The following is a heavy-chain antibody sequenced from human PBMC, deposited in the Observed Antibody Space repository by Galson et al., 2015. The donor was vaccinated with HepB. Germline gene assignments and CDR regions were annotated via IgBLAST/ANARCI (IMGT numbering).Heavy chain of an antibody. Sequence: QSGAQVKKPGESVKISCMGSGYSFTSYWIAWERQMPGKGLEWTGTIYPGDSNTSYSPSFQGQVTISADKSINTAYLQWSSLKASDTAMYYCARHPFLDNWGQGTLVSVSS. CDR3: ARHPFLDN. J-gene: IGHJ4*02. V-gene: IGHV5-51*01. CDR2: IYPGDSNT. CDR1: GYSFTSYW.